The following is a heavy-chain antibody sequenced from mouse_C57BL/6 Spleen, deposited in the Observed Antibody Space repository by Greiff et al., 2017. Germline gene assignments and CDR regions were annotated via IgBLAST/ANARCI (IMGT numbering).Heavy chain of an antibody. CDR3: AREWLLRGTY. Sequence: DVKLQESGPGLVKPSQSLSLTCSVTGYSITSGYYWNWIRQFPGNKLEWMGYISYDGSNNYNPSLKNRISITRDTSKNQFFLKLNSVTTEDTATYYCAREWLLRGTYWGQGTLVTVSA. J-gene: IGHJ3*01. CDR1: GYSITSGYY. V-gene: IGHV3-6*01. D-gene: IGHD2-3*01. CDR2: ISYDGSN.